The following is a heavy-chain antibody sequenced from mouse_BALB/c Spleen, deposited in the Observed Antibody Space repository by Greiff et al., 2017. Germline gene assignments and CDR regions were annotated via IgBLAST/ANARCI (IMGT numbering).Heavy chain of an antibody. V-gene: IGHV2-6-7*01. Sequence: VQVVESGPGLVAPSQSLSITCTVSGFSLTGYGVNWVRQPPGKGLEWLGMIWGDGSTDYNSALKSRLSISKDNSKSQVFFKMNSLQANDTAIYYCARKGNWDEGYAMDYWGQGTSVTVSS. CDR3: ARKGNWDEGYAMDY. CDR2: IWGDGST. CDR1: GFSLTGYG. D-gene: IGHD4-1*01. J-gene: IGHJ4*01.